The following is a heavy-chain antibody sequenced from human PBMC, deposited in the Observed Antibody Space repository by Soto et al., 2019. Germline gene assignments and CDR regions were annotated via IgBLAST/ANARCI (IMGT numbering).Heavy chain of an antibody. CDR2: IIPIFGTA. D-gene: IGHD3-9*01. CDR3: ARDRGWYDILTGYYARPLRPMDV. Sequence: SVKVSCKASGGTFSSYAISWVRQAPGQGLEWMGGIIPIFGTANYAQKFQGRVTITADESTSTAYMELSSLRSEDTAVYYCARDRGWYDILTGYYARPLRPMDVWGQGTTVTVSS. J-gene: IGHJ6*02. CDR1: GGTFSSYA. V-gene: IGHV1-69*13.